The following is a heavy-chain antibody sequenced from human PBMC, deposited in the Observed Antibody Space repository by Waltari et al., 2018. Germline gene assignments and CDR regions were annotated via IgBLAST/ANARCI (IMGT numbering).Heavy chain of an antibody. CDR3: ARVAGVLRFLEWLSWEGWFDP. Sequence: QVQLQESGPGLVKPSETLSLTCTVSGGSISSYYWSWIRQPPGKGLEWIGYIYYSGSTNYNPSLKSRVTISVDTSKNQFSLKLSSVTAADTAVYYCARVAGVLRFLEWLSWEGWFDPWGQGTLVTVSS. D-gene: IGHD3-3*01. V-gene: IGHV4-59*01. CDR2: IYYSGST. J-gene: IGHJ5*02. CDR1: GGSISSYY.